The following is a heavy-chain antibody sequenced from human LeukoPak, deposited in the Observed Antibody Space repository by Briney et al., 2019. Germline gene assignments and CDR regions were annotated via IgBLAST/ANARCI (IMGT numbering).Heavy chain of an antibody. CDR2: ITGTGGDT. J-gene: IGHJ4*02. CDR1: GFTFSSYA. V-gene: IGHV3-23*01. Sequence: PGGCLRLSCAASGFTFSSYAMSGVRPAPGKGREGVSAITGTGGDTYYADSVTGRFTVSRDNSKNTLFLEMNSLRVEDTAVYYCAQVVVVTHWGQGTLVTVSS. D-gene: IGHD2-21*02. CDR3: AQVVVVTH.